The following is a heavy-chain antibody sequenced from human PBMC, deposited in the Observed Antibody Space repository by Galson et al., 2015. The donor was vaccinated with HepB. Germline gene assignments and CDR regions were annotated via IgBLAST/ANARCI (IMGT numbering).Heavy chain of an antibody. D-gene: IGHD1-7*01. CDR1: GFTFSSYA. V-gene: IGHV3-30-3*01. Sequence: ASGFTFSSYAMHWVRQAPGKGLEWVAVISYDGSNKYYADSVKGRFTISRDNSKNTLYLQMNSLRAEDTAVYYCARDFSPTPYGPTTHYYYYGMDVWGQGTTVTVSS. CDR2: ISYDGSNK. J-gene: IGHJ6*02. CDR3: ARDFSPTPYGPTTHYYYYGMDV.